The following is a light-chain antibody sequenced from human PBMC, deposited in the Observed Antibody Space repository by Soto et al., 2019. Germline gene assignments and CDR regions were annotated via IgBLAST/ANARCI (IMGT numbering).Light chain of an antibody. CDR3: QQYVNLPLT. CDR2: TAS. J-gene: IGKJ5*01. V-gene: IGKV1-12*01. CDR1: QDINKW. Sequence: DIQMTQSPSSVSASVGDRVTITCRASQDINKWLAWYQQKPGLAPNLVIYTASRLHGGGPSRFSGSASGTDFTFTINNLQPEDIATYYCQQYVNLPLTFGQGTRLEIK.